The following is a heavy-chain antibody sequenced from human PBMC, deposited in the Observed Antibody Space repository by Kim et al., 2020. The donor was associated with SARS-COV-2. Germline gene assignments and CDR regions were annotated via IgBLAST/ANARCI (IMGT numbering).Heavy chain of an antibody. J-gene: IGHJ6*02. D-gene: IGHD6-19*01. CDR1: GFTFSSYW. Sequence: GGSLRLSCAASGFTFSSYWMSWVRQAPGKGLEWVANIKQDGSEKYYVDSVKGRFTISRDNAKNSLYLQMNSLRAEDTAVYYCARDPSSGWYWGYYYYGMDVWGQGTTVTVSS. V-gene: IGHV3-7*01. CDR2: IKQDGSEK. CDR3: ARDPSSGWYWGYYYYGMDV.